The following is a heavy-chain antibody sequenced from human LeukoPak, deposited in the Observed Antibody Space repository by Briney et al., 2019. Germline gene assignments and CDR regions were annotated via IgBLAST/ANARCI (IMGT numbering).Heavy chain of an antibody. CDR2: IYYSGST. CDR3: AIGYYDSSGYYLAAY. D-gene: IGHD3-22*01. J-gene: IGHJ4*02. CDR1: GGSISGYS. Sequence: SETLSLTCTASGGSISGYSWSWIRQPPGKGLEWIGYIYYSGSTNYNPSLKSRVTLSVDTSKNQFSLKLTSVTAAGTAVYYCAIGYYDSSGYYLAAYWGQGTLVTVSS. V-gene: IGHV4-59*01.